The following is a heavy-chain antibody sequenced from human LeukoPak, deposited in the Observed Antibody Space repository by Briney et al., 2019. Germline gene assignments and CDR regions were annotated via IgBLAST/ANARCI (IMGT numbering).Heavy chain of an antibody. J-gene: IGHJ4*02. Sequence: ASVKVSCKASGYAFTDYYIHWVRQAPGQGLEWMGWINPNSGNTVYTQKFQGWATMTRDTSISTAYMELSSLRSEDTAVYYCATPLGVVGATSYYFDYWGQGTLVTVSS. D-gene: IGHD1-26*01. CDR1: GYAFTDYY. CDR3: ATPLGVVGATSYYFDY. CDR2: INPNSGNT. V-gene: IGHV1-2*04.